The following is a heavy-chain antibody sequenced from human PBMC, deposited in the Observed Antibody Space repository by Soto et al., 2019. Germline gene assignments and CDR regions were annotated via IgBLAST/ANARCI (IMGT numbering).Heavy chain of an antibody. CDR1: GYAFTTYG. V-gene: IGHV1-18*01. D-gene: IGHD1-1*01. CDR2: ISAHNGNT. Sequence: QVHLVQSGAEVKKPGASVKVSCKGSGYAFTTYGITWVRQAPGQGLEWMGWISAHNGNTNYAQKLQGRVTVTRDTSTSTAYMELRSLRSDVTAVYYCERGRYGDYWGQGALVTGSS. J-gene: IGHJ4*02. CDR3: ERGRYGDY.